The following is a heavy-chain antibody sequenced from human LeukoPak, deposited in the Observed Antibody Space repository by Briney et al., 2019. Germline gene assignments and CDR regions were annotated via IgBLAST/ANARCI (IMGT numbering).Heavy chain of an antibody. V-gene: IGHV1-46*01. Sequence: ASVKVSCKASGYTFTSYYMHWVRQAPGQGLEWMGIINPSGGSTGYAQKFQGRVTMTRDTSTSTVYMELSSLRSEDTAVYYCARVSSLGAFDIWGQGTMVTVSS. CDR1: GYTFTSYY. CDR2: INPSGGST. J-gene: IGHJ3*02. CDR3: ARVSSLGAFDI. D-gene: IGHD6-6*01.